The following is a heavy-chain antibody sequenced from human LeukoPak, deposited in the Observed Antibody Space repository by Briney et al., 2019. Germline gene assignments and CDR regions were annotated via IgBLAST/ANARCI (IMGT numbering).Heavy chain of an antibody. CDR3: ARDELYYDILTGYFLSGRFDY. Sequence: PSETLSLTCTVSGGSISSSSYYWGWIRQPPGKGLEWIGSIYYSGSTYYNPSLKSRVTISVDTSKNQFSLKLSSVTAADTAVYYCARDELYYDILTGYFLSGRFDYWGQGTLVTVSS. V-gene: IGHV4-39*07. J-gene: IGHJ4*02. D-gene: IGHD3-9*01. CDR2: IYYSGST. CDR1: GGSISSSSYY.